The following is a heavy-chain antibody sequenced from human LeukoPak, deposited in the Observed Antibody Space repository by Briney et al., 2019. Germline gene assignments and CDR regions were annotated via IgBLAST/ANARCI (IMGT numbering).Heavy chain of an antibody. CDR1: GGSFSGCY. Sequence: SETLSLTCAVYGGSFSGCYWSWIRQPPGKGLEWIGEINHSGSTDYNPSLKSRVTISVDTSKNQLSLKLSSVTAADTAVYYCARGHGIAVAGISDWFDPWGQGTLVTVSS. J-gene: IGHJ5*02. D-gene: IGHD6-19*01. V-gene: IGHV4-34*01. CDR2: INHSGST. CDR3: ARGHGIAVAGISDWFDP.